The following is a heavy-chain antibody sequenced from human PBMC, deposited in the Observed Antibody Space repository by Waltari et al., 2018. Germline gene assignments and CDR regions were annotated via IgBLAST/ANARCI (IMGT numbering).Heavy chain of an antibody. V-gene: IGHV3-7*01. D-gene: IGHD4-17*01. Sequence: EVQLVESGGGLVQPGGSLRLSCAASGFTFSSNWMSWVRQAPGKGREWVANIKQDGSEKYYVDSVKGRFTISRDNAKNSLYLQMNSLRAEDTAVYYCARTYGDYFDYWGQGTLVTVSS. CDR2: IKQDGSEK. CDR1: GFTFSSNW. J-gene: IGHJ4*02. CDR3: ARTYGDYFDY.